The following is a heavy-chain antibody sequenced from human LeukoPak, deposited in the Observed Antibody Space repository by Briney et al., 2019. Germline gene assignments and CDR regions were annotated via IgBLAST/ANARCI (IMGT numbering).Heavy chain of an antibody. Sequence: GASVKVSCKASGYTFTGYYMHWVRQAPGQGLEWMGWINPNSGGTNYAQKFQGRVTMTRDTSISTAYMELSRLRSDDTAVYYCANHHYDFWSGYYTGYYYYMDVWGKGTTVTVSS. CDR3: ANHHYDFWSGYYTGYYYYMDV. CDR1: GYTFTGYY. J-gene: IGHJ6*03. V-gene: IGHV1-2*02. CDR2: INPNSGGT. D-gene: IGHD3-3*01.